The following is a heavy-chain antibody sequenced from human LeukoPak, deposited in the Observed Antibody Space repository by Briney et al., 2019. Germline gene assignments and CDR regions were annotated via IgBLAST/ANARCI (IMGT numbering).Heavy chain of an antibody. CDR2: IYYTGST. CDR3: ASLEMATIVGFDY. J-gene: IGHJ4*02. D-gene: IGHD5-24*01. Sequence: SETLSLTCTVSGGSISSYYWTWIRQPPGKGLEWIGYIYYTGSTNYNPSLKSRVTISVDTSKNQFSLKLSSVTAADTAVYYCASLEMATIVGFDYWGQGTLVTVSS. CDR1: GGSISSYY. V-gene: IGHV4-59*08.